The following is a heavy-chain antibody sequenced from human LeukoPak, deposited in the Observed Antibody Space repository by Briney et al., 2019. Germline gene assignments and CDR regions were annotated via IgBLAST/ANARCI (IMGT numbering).Heavy chain of an antibody. V-gene: IGHV3-7*01. D-gene: IGHD5-18*01. CDR1: GFTFSTYW. CDR2: IRQDGSDK. CDR3: ARDAGYGYWVVDY. J-gene: IGHJ4*02. Sequence: GGPLTLPCAASGFTFSTYWMSWVRHAPGKGLEWVANIRQDGSDKYYVHSVKGRFTISRDNAKNSLYLQMNSLRAEDTAVYYCARDAGYGYWVVDYWGQGTLVTVSS.